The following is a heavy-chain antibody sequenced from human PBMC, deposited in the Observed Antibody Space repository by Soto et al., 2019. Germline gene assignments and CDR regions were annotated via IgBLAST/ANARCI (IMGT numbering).Heavy chain of an antibody. CDR2: IIPIFGTA. V-gene: IGHV1-69*13. J-gene: IGHJ5*02. CDR3: ARFYGYRKWFDP. Sequence: GASVKVSCKASGGTFSSYAISWVRQAPGQGLEWMGGIIPIFGTANYAQKFQGRVTITADESTSTAYMELSSLRSEDTAVYYCARFYGYRKWFDPWGQGTLVTVSS. CDR1: GGTFSSYA. D-gene: IGHD5-18*01.